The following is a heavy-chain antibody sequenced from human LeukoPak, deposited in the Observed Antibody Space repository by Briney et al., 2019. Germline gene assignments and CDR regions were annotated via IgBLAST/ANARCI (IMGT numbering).Heavy chain of an antibody. CDR2: IYYSGST. D-gene: IGHD2-2*01. CDR1: GGSISSYY. J-gene: IGHJ4*02. V-gene: IGHV4-59*01. CDR3: ARVYCSSTSCLRLGYFDY. Sequence: SETLSPTCTVSGGSISSYYWSWIRQPPGKGLEWIGYIYYSGSTNYNPSLKSRVTISVDTSKNQFSLKLSSVTAADTAVYYCARVYCSSTSCLRLGYFDYWGQGTLVTVSS.